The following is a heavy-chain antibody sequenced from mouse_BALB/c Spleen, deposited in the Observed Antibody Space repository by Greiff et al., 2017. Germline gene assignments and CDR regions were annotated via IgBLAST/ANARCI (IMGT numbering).Heavy chain of an antibody. Sequence: VQLQQPGAELVKPGAPVKLSCKASGYTFTSYWMNWVKQRPGRGLEWIGRIDPSDSETHYNQKFKDKATLTVDKSSSTAYIQLSSLTSEDSAVYYCAMGVDWYFDVWGAGTTVTVSS. CDR3: AMGVDWYFDV. CDR1: GYTFTSYW. J-gene: IGHJ1*01. CDR2: IDPSDSET. V-gene: IGHV1-69*02. D-gene: IGHD1-1*01.